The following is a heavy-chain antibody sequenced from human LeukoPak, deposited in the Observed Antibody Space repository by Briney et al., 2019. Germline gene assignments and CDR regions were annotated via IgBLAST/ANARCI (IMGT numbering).Heavy chain of an antibody. CDR3: ATLTTVVTAYYFDH. Sequence: NPSETLSLTCTVSGASISSYYWTWIRQPAGKGLEWIGRIYTSGSTNYNPSLKSRVTISVDTSKSRFSLKLTSVTAADTAVYYCATLTTVVTAYYFDHWGQGTLVTVSS. D-gene: IGHD4-23*01. CDR2: IYTSGST. V-gene: IGHV4-4*07. J-gene: IGHJ4*02. CDR1: GASISSYY.